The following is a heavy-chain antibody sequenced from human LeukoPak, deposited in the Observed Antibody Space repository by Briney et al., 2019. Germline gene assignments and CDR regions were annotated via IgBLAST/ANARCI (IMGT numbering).Heavy chain of an antibody. Sequence: PGGSLRLSCAASGFTFSSYSMNWVRQAPGKGLEWVSSISSGSSYQYYGDSVKGRFTISRDNAKNSLYLQMNSLRAEDTAVYYCARGAETIFFVEGESHWFDPWGQGTLVTVSS. CDR2: ISSGSSYQ. CDR1: GFTFSSYS. CDR3: ARGAETIFFVEGESHWFDP. J-gene: IGHJ5*02. D-gene: IGHD3-9*01. V-gene: IGHV3-21*01.